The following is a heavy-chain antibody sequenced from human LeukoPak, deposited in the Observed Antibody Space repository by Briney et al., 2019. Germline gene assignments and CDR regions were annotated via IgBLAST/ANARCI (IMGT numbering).Heavy chain of an antibody. CDR1: GFTFSSYD. V-gene: IGHV3-33*01. D-gene: IGHD6-19*01. J-gene: IGHJ4*02. CDR3: ARGESRQWLVLSDY. Sequence: GGSLRLSCAASGFTFSSYDMHGVRQAPGKGLEWVAVICYDGGNKYYADSFKGGFTTSRDNSTNTMYLQMYSRRADATAVYYCARGESRQWLVLSDYSSQPTLPTLSS. CDR2: ICYDGGNK.